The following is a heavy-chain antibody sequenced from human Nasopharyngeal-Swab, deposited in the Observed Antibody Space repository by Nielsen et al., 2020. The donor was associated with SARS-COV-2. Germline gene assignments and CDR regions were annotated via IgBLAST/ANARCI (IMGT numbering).Heavy chain of an antibody. CDR3: ARVLAAAGYNWFDP. V-gene: IGHV1-2*06. D-gene: IGHD6-13*01. CDR2: INPNSGGT. J-gene: IGHJ5*02. Sequence: WVRQAPGQGLEWMGRINPNSGGTNYAQKFQGRVTMTRDTSISTAYMELSRLRSEDTAVYYCARVLAAAGYNWFDPWGQGTLVTVSS.